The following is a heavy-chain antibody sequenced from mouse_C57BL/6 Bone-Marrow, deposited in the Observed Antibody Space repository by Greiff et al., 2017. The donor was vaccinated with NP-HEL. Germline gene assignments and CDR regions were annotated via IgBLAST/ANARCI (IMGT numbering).Heavy chain of an antibody. CDR2: INPYNGGT. CDR3: AGYYAPFAY. J-gene: IGHJ3*01. CDR1: GYTFTDYY. D-gene: IGHD2-3*01. Sequence: VQLKQSGPVLVKPGASVKMSCKASGYTFTDYYMNWVKQSHGKSLEWIGVINPYNGGTSYNQKFKGKATLTVDKSSSTAYMELNSLTSEDSAVYYCAGYYAPFAYWGQGTLVTVSA. V-gene: IGHV1-19*01.